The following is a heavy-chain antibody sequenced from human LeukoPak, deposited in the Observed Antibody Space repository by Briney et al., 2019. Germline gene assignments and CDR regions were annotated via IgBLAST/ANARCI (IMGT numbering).Heavy chain of an antibody. CDR1: GGTFSSYA. CDR3: ARDGYSYGYFGY. J-gene: IGHJ4*02. D-gene: IGHD5-18*01. CDR2: IIPIFGIA. V-gene: IGHV1-69*04. Sequence: SVKVSCKASGGTFSSYAISWVRQAPGQGLEWMGRIIPIFGIANYAQKFQGRVTITADKSTSTAYKELSSLRSEDTAVYYCARDGYSYGYFGYWGQGTLVTVSS.